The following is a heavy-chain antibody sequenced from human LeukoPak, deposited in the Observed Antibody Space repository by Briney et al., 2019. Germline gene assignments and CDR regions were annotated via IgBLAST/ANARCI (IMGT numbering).Heavy chain of an antibody. J-gene: IGHJ4*02. Sequence: SETLSLTCAVYGGSFSGHYWSWIRQPPGKGLESIGEINHSGSTNYNPSLKSRVTISVDTSKNQFSLKLSSVTAADTAVYYCARETGVTTEYYFDYWGQGTLVTVSS. D-gene: IGHD1-26*01. CDR1: GGSFSGHY. V-gene: IGHV4-34*01. CDR3: ARETGVTTEYYFDY. CDR2: INHSGST.